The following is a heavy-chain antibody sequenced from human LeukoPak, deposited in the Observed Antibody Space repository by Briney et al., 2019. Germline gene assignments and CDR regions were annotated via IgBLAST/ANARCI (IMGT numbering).Heavy chain of an antibody. CDR1: VYTLTHYY. CDR3: TSVGGPGSYLGGDY. J-gene: IGHJ4*02. V-gene: IGHV1-46*03. Sequence: SVKVSRKASVYTLTHYYMHWLRQAPAPGLEWMGVINPNGGSTSYAQNFQGRVTMTRDTSKSTVYMELSSLRSEDTAGYYCTSVGGPGSYLGGDYWGQGTLVNVFS. D-gene: IGHD2-2*01. CDR2: INPNGGST.